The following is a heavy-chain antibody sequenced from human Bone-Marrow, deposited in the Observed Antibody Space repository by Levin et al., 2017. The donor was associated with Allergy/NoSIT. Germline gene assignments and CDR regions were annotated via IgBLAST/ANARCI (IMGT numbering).Heavy chain of an antibody. CDR1: GFTFSSYA. D-gene: IGHD6-6*01. V-gene: IGHV3-23*01. Sequence: PSETLSLTCAASGFTFSSYAMSWVRQAPGKGLEWVSAISGSGGSTYYADSVKGRFTISRDNSKNTLYLQMNSLRAEDTAVYYCAKDRSRTSIAARPGYYYMDVWGKGTTVTVSS. CDR2: ISGSGGST. J-gene: IGHJ6*03. CDR3: AKDRSRTSIAARPGYYYMDV.